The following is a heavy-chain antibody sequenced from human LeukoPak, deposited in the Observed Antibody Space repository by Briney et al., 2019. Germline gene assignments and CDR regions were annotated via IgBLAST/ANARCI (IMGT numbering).Heavy chain of an antibody. CDR3: ARATRKRGYSGYEYFDY. D-gene: IGHD5-12*01. CDR2: IKQDGEEN. CDR1: GFTFSRFW. V-gene: IGHV3-7*03. J-gene: IGHJ4*02. Sequence: GGSLRLSCAASGFTFSRFWMSWVRQAPGKGLEWVANIKQDGEENFYVDSVKGRFTISRDNSKNTLYLQMNSLRAEDTAVYYCARATRKRGYSGYEYFDYWGQGTLVTVSS.